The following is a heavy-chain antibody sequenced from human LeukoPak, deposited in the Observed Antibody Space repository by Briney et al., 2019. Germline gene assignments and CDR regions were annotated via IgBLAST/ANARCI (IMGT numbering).Heavy chain of an antibody. CDR1: GGSISSYY. CDR2: IYYSGST. Sequence: SETLSLTCTVSGGSISSYYWSWIRQPPGKGLEWIGSIYYSGSTYYNPSLKSRVTISVDTSKNQFSLKLSSVTAADTAVYYCARDPEAGIAVAPGYYYMDVWGKGTTVTVSS. V-gene: IGHV4-59*12. J-gene: IGHJ6*03. CDR3: ARDPEAGIAVAPGYYYMDV. D-gene: IGHD6-19*01.